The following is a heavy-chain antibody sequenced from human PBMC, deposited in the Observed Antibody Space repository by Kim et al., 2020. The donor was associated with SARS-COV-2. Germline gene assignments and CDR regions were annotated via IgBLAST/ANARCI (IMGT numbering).Heavy chain of an antibody. D-gene: IGHD3-3*01. Sequence: GGSLRLSCAASGFTFSSYWMHWVRQAPGKGLVWVSRINSDGSSTSYADSVKGRFTISRDNAKNTLYLQMNSLRAEDTAVYYCAREIDINYDFWSGYYTYYYYGMDVWGQGTTVTVSS. CDR1: GFTFSSYW. V-gene: IGHV3-74*01. CDR2: INSDGSST. CDR3: AREIDINYDFWSGYYTYYYYGMDV. J-gene: IGHJ6*02.